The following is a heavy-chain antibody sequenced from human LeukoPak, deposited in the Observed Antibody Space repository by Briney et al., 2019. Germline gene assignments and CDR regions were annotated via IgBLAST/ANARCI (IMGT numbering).Heavy chain of an antibody. CDR1: GIIFSDYW. D-gene: IGHD2-15*01. Sequence: GGSLRLSCAVSGIIFSDYWMSWVRQAPGKGLEWVANIKHDSSEKYYVDSVKGRFTISRDNAKNSLYLQMNSLRAEDTAVYYCARGGYCSGGSCYPLGSWGQGTLVTVSS. J-gene: IGHJ5*02. CDR3: ARGGYCSGGSCYPLGS. CDR2: IKHDSSEK. V-gene: IGHV3-7*01.